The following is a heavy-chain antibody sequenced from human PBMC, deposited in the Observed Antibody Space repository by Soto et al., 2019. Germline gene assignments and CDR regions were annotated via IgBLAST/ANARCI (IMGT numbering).Heavy chain of an antibody. CDR3: AKDERSSSWYLGY. D-gene: IGHD6-13*01. Sequence: EVQLLESGGGLVQPGGSLRLSCAASGFTFSSYAMSWVRQAPGKGLEWVSAISGSGGSTYYADSVKGRFTISRDNSKKQLYVQMNSLTAEDTAVYYCAKDERSSSWYLGYWGQGTLVTVSS. V-gene: IGHV3-23*01. J-gene: IGHJ4*02. CDR1: GFTFSSYA. CDR2: ISGSGGST.